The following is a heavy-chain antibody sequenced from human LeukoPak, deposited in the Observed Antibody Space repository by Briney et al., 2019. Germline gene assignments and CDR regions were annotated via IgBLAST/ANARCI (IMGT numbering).Heavy chain of an antibody. Sequence: SETLSLTCTVSGGSISSYYWNWIRQPPGKGLEWIGEINHSGSTNYNPSLKSRVTISVDTSKNQFSLKLSSVTAADTAVYYCAREPIIVAGAFDIWGQGTMVTVSS. CDR1: GGSISSYY. CDR2: INHSGST. CDR3: AREPIIVAGAFDI. V-gene: IGHV4-34*01. D-gene: IGHD5-12*01. J-gene: IGHJ3*02.